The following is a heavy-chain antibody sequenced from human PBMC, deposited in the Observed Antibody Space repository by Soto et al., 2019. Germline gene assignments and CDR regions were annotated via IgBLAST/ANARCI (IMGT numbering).Heavy chain of an antibody. CDR2: IYHSGST. CDR1: GDSISSCGYS. J-gene: IGHJ4*02. Sequence: SETLSLTCTVSGDSISSCGYSWSWIRQPPGKGLEWIGYIYHSGSTYYNPSLKSRVTISVDRSKNQFSLKLSSVTAADTAVYYCARGGVDYYDSSGYYFSPYYFDYWGQGTLVTVSS. CDR3: ARGGVDYYDSSGYYFSPYYFDY. V-gene: IGHV4-30-2*01. D-gene: IGHD3-22*01.